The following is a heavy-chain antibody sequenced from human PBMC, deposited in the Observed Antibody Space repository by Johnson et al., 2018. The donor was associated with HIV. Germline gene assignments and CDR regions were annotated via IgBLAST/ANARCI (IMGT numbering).Heavy chain of an antibody. CDR1: GFTFSNSG. D-gene: IGHD3-10*01. CDR2: IRSDGSNK. V-gene: IGHV3-30*02. J-gene: IGHJ3*02. Sequence: QVYLVESGGGVVQPGGSLRLSCAASGFTFSNSGMHWVRQAPGKGLEGVAFIRSDGSNKYYGDSVKGRFTISRDNSKNTLYLQMMSLRTEDTAVYFCAKVPSAVWFGEVIWGQGTMVTVSS. CDR3: AKVPSAVWFGEVI.